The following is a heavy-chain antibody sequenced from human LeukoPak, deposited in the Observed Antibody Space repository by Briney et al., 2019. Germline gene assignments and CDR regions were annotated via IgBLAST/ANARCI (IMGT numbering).Heavy chain of an antibody. CDR2: ISERGGST. CDR3: AKRGVVIRGILVIGYHQEAYHYDF. Sequence: TGGSLRLSCVVSGISLSNYAMTWVRQAPGKGLEWVSYISERGGSTTYADSVKGRFTTSRDTSLNTLYLQMNNLRAEDTAVYFCAKRGVVIRGILVIGYHQEAYHYDFWGQGVLVTVSS. V-gene: IGHV3-23*01. J-gene: IGHJ4*02. CDR1: GISLSNYA. D-gene: IGHD3-10*01.